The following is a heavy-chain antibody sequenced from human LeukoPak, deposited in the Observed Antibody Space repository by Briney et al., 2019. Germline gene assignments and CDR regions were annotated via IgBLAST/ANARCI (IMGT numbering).Heavy chain of an antibody. CDR1: GFTFSTYW. Sequence: GGSLRLSCAASGFTFSTYWMSWVRQAPGKGLEWVANIKQDGSDKYYVDSVKGRFTISRDNAKDSLWLQMNSLRAEDTAVYYCAKVRIGSIRYDAFDIWGQGTMVTVSS. J-gene: IGHJ3*02. CDR3: AKVRIGSIRYDAFDI. V-gene: IGHV3-7*01. CDR2: IKQDGSDK. D-gene: IGHD1-1*01.